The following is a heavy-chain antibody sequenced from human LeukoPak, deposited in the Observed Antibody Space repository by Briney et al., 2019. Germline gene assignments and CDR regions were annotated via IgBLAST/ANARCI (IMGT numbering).Heavy chain of an antibody. D-gene: IGHD5-18*01. CDR3: ARGKIRYSYGRFDY. J-gene: IGHJ4*02. V-gene: IGHV3-48*02. CDR1: GFTFSGYA. CDR2: IYSSDTT. Sequence: GGSLRLSCAASGFTFSGYAMNWVRQARGKGLEWVSHIYSSDTTYADSVKGRFTISRDNAKNSLYLQMNSLRDEDTAVYYCARGKIRYSYGRFDYWGQGILVTVSS.